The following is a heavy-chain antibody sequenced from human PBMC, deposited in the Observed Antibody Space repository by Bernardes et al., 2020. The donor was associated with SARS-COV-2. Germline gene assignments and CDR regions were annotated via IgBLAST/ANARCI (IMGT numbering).Heavy chain of an antibody. J-gene: IGHJ4*02. V-gene: IGHV1-24*01. CDR2: FDPQYGDP. D-gene: IGHD3-3*01. CDR1: GISLTAAS. CDR3: ATDSISGIVIMAWVY. Sequence: ASVKVSCKVSGISLTAASIYWVRQAPGKGLEWMGSFDPQYGDPIYAQKFQGRITMTEDTSTDTAYMELSGLRSEDTAVYYCATDSISGIVIMAWVYWGQGTLVTVSS.